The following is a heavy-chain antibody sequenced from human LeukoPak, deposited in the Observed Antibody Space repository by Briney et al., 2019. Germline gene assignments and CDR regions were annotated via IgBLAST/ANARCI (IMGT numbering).Heavy chain of an antibody. Sequence: SGGSLRLSCGASGFTFSSYEMNWVRQAPGKGLEWVSYISSSGSTIYYADSVKGRFTISRDNAKNSLYLQMNSLRAEDTAVYYCARDVSPMIVEDAEGPWGQGTLVTVSS. D-gene: IGHD3-22*01. CDR2: ISSSGSTI. CDR3: ARDVSPMIVEDAEGP. CDR1: GFTFSSYE. V-gene: IGHV3-48*03. J-gene: IGHJ4*02.